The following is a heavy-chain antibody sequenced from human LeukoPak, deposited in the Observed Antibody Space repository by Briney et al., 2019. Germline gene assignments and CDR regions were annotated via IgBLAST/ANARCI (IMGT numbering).Heavy chain of an antibody. CDR1: GGSFSGYY. CDR2: INHSGST. D-gene: IGHD6-19*01. J-gene: IGHJ4*02. CDR3: ARRVAVTARYYFDF. Sequence: SETLSLTCAVYGGSFSGYYWSRIRQPPGKGLEWIGEINHSGSTNYNPSLKSRVTISVDTSKNQFSLKVNSVTAADTAIYFCARRVAVTARYYFDFWGQGALVTVSS. V-gene: IGHV4-34*01.